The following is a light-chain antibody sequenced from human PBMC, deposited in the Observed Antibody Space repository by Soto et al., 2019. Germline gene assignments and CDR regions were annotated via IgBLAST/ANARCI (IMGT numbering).Light chain of an antibody. J-gene: IGLJ2*01. Sequence: QSALTQPASVSGSPGQSITISCTGTSNDVGGYDYVSWYQHSPGKAPKLLIYEVSKRAQGVPDRFSGSKSGNTASLTVSDLQPDDEADYYCCSSGGRNGFVVFGGGTKLTVL. CDR3: CSSGGRNGFVV. V-gene: IGLV2-8*01. CDR2: EVS. CDR1: SNDVGGYDY.